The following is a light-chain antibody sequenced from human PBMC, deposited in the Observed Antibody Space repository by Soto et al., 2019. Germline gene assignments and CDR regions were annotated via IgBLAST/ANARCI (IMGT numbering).Light chain of an antibody. Sequence: QSALTQPASVSGSPGQSITISCTVTSSDVGGYNYVSWYQQHPGKAPKLLIYDVNNRPSGVSNRFSGSKSGNTASLTISGLQAEDEADYYCTSYTTTSTVIFGGGTKLTVL. CDR3: TSYTTTSTVI. J-gene: IGLJ2*01. CDR1: SSDVGGYNY. CDR2: DVN. V-gene: IGLV2-14*03.